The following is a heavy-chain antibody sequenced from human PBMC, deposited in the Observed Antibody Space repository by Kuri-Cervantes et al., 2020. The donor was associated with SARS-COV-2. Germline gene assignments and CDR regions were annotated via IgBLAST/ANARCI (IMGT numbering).Heavy chain of an antibody. CDR3: AILRITMIVVPKG. D-gene: IGHD3-22*01. J-gene: IGHJ4*02. Sequence: SQTLSLTCAVYGGSFSGYYWSWIRQPPGKGLEWIGEINHSGSTNYNPSLKSRVTVSVDTSKNQFYLKLSSVTAADAAVYYCAILRITMIVVPKGWGQGTLVTVSS. V-gene: IGHV4-34*01. CDR1: GGSFSGYY. CDR2: INHSGST.